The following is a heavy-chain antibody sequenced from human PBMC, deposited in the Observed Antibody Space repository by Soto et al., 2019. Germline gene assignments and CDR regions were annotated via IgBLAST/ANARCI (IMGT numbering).Heavy chain of an antibody. Sequence: EVQLLESGGGLVQPGGSLRLSCAASGFTFSSYAMSWGRQAPGKGLEWVSTMSGSGGYTYYADSVEGRFAISRDNSKNTLYLQMADLRAEDTAVYYCATFRFCTSTSCYGREGGFWGQGTLVTVSS. CDR1: GFTFSSYA. J-gene: IGHJ4*02. CDR3: ATFRFCTSTSCYGREGGF. D-gene: IGHD2-2*01. V-gene: IGHV3-23*01. CDR2: MSGSGGYT.